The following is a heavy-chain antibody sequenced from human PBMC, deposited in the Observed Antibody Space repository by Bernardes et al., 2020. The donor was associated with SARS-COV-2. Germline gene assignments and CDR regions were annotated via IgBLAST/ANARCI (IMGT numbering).Heavy chain of an antibody. V-gene: IGHV3-53*01. CDR1: GFTVSSNY. Sequence: GGSLRLSCAASGFTVSSNYMSWVRQAPGKGLEWVSVIYSGGSTYYADSVKGRFTISRDNSKNTLYLQMNSLRAEDTAVYYCARDREYSSLVRYYYGMDVWGQGTTVTVSS. D-gene: IGHD6-6*01. CDR2: IYSGGST. CDR3: ARDREYSSLVRYYYGMDV. J-gene: IGHJ6*02.